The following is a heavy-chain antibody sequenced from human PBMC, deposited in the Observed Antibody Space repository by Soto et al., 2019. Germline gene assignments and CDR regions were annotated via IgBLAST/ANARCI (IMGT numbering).Heavy chain of an antibody. D-gene: IGHD3-9*01. CDR3: ARVAGGPVYFDWLPKYYFDY. CDR1: GGSISSGDYY. V-gene: IGHV4-30-4*01. CDR2: IYYSGST. Sequence: PSETLSLTCTVSGGSISSGDYYWSWIRQPPGKGLEWIGYIYYSGSTYYNPSLKSRVTISVDTSKNQFSLKLSSVTAADTAVYYCARVAGGPVYFDWLPKYYFDYWGQGTLVTVSS. J-gene: IGHJ4*02.